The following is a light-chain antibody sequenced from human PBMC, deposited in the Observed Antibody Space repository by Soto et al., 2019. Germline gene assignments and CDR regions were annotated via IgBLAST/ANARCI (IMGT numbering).Light chain of an antibody. V-gene: IGKV3-20*01. CDR2: GAS. J-gene: IGKJ2*01. Sequence: EIVLTQSPDTLSLSPGERATLSCRASQIVNSNDSAWYQQKPGQAPRLLIYGASRRPGGIPDKFSGSGSGTDFTFTINRLEPEDFSVYYCQQYDRSPYTFAQGTKLEI. CDR3: QQYDRSPYT. CDR1: QIVNSND.